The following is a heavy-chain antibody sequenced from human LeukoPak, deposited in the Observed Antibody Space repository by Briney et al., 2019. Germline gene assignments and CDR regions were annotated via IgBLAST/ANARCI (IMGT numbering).Heavy chain of an antibody. Sequence: GSLRLSCAASGFTFSSYSMNWVRQARGRGVEWVSSISSSSSYIYYADSVKGRFTISRDNAKNSLYLQMNSLRAEDTAVYYCARDKPGYSSSRSPFDIWGQGTMVTVSS. V-gene: IGHV3-21*01. CDR2: ISSSSSYI. CDR1: GFTFSSYS. D-gene: IGHD6-13*01. CDR3: ARDKPGYSSSRSPFDI. J-gene: IGHJ3*02.